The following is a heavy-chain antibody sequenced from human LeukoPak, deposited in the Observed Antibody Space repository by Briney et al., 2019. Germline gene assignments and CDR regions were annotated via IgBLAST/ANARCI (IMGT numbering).Heavy chain of an antibody. V-gene: IGHV4-59*12. CDR2: IYYSGST. Sequence: PSETLSLTCTVSGGSISSYYWSWIRQPPGKGLEWIGYIYYSGSTNYNPSLKSRVTISVDTSKNQFSLKVNSVTAADTAVYYCARDPTPGIATAGFDYWGQGSLVTVSS. D-gene: IGHD6-13*01. CDR3: ARDPTPGIATAGFDY. CDR1: GGSISSYY. J-gene: IGHJ4*02.